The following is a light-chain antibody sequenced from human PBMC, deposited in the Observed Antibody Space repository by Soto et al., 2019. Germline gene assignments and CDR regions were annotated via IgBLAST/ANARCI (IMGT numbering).Light chain of an antibody. V-gene: IGKV3-20*01. CDR2: GAS. J-gene: IGKJ3*01. CDR3: QQYDSPPSFT. CDR1: QSVSSSY. Sequence: EIVLTQSPGTLSLSPGERATLSCRASQSVSSSYLAWYQQKPGQAPRLLIYGASGRATGIPDRFSGSGSGTDFTLTISRLEPEDFAVDYCQQYDSPPSFTFGPGTKVDIK.